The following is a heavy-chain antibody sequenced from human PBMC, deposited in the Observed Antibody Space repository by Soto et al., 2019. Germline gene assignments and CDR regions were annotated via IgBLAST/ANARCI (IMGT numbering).Heavy chain of an antibody. CDR2: INGGGGTT. V-gene: IGHV3-23*01. D-gene: IGHD3-9*01. CDR1: GFSFSGYT. J-gene: IGHJ4*02. Sequence: PWGSLRLFCAASGFSFSGYTMNWVRQAQGKGLEWISGINGGGGTTYYADSVKGRFTISRDDSKNILYLQMNSPRAEDTAIYYCAKDRHPDGIWTFDYWGRGTLVTVSS. CDR3: AKDRHPDGIWTFDY.